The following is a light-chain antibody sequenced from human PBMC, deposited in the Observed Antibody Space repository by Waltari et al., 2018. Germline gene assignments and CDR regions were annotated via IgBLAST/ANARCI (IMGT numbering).Light chain of an antibody. Sequence: DIQMTQSPSAMSASVGDRVTITCRASLGISNYLAWFQQKPGKVPKRLIYAASSLQSGVASRFSGSGSGTEVTLTISSLQPEDFATYYCLQHNSYPRYTFGQGTKLEIK. J-gene: IGKJ2*01. CDR1: LGISNY. V-gene: IGKV1-17*03. CDR2: AAS. CDR3: LQHNSYPRYT.